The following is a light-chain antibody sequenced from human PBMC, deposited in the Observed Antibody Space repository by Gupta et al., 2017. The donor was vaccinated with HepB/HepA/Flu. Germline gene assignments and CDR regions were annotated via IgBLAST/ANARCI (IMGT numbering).Light chain of an antibody. CDR3: QQYYSSLWT. J-gene: IGKJ1*01. CDR2: WAS. V-gene: IGKV4-1*01. Sequence: DIVMTQSPDSLAVSLGERATIDCKSSQNLLYSSNNKNYLAWYQQKPGQPPRLLIYWASTRESGVPDRFRGSGSGTDFTLTISSLQAEDVAVYYCQQYYSSLWTFGRGTKAEIK. CDR1: QNLLYSSNNKNY.